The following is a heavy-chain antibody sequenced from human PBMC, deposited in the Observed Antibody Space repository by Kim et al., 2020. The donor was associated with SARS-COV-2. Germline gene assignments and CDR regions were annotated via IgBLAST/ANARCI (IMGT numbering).Heavy chain of an antibody. CDR2: IYYSGST. Sequence: SETLSLTCTVSGGPISSSSYYWGWIRQPPGKGLEWIGSIYYSGSTYYNPSLKSRVTISVDTSKNQFSLKLSSVTAADTAVYYCARLQRGYSGYEIDYWGQGTLVTVSS. J-gene: IGHJ4*02. CDR1: GGPISSSSYY. V-gene: IGHV4-39*01. D-gene: IGHD5-12*01. CDR3: ARLQRGYSGYEIDY.